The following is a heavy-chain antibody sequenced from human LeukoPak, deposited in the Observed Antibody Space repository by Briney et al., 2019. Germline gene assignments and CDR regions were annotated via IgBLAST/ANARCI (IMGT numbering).Heavy chain of an antibody. Sequence: ETLSLTCAVYGGSFSGYYWSWVRQAPGKGLEWVSAISGSGGSTYYADSVKGRFTISRDNSKNTLYLQMNSLRPEDTAVYYCAKVPLRAAYTAFDYWGQGTLVTVPS. J-gene: IGHJ4*02. CDR3: AKVPLRAAYTAFDY. CDR1: GGSFSGYY. CDR2: ISGSGGST. V-gene: IGHV3-23*01. D-gene: IGHD5-18*01.